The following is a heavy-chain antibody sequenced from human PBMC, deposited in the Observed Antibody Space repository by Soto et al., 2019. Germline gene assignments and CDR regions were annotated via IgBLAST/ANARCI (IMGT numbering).Heavy chain of an antibody. CDR1: GFTFSSYA. CDR2: ISGSGGST. Sequence: GESLKISCAASGFTFSSYAMSWVRQAPGKGLEWVSAISGSGGSTYYADSVKGRFTISRDNSKNTLYLQMNSLRAEDTAVYYCAKGLGYCSGGSCPFGYWGQGTLVTVS. J-gene: IGHJ4*02. CDR3: AKGLGYCSGGSCPFGY. D-gene: IGHD2-15*01. V-gene: IGHV3-23*01.